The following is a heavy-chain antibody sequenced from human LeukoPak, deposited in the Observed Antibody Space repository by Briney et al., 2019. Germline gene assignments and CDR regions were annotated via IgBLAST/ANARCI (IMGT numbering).Heavy chain of an antibody. J-gene: IGHJ4*02. CDR3: GKGRTGYSYGYGIDS. Sequence: GGSLRLSCAASGFTFSTYGTHWVRQAPGKGLEWVAVLAYDGKTTYYADSVKGRFTISRDNSKNTLYLQMNSLRAEDTAVYYCGKGRTGYSYGYGIDSWGQGTLVTVSS. CDR2: LAYDGKTT. CDR1: GFTFSTYG. D-gene: IGHD5-18*01. V-gene: IGHV3-30*18.